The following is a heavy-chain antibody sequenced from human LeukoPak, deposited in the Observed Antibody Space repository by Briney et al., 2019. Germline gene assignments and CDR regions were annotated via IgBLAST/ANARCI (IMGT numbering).Heavy chain of an antibody. Sequence: SETLSLTCTVSGGSISSSSYYWGWIRQPPGKGLEWIGSIYYSGSTKYNPSLQSRVTISVDTSKNQFSLKLSSVTAADTAVYYCARAGVDILTGYYGGLDYWGQGTLVTVSS. D-gene: IGHD3-9*01. J-gene: IGHJ4*02. CDR1: GGSISSSSYY. CDR2: IYYSGST. CDR3: ARAGVDILTGYYGGLDY. V-gene: IGHV4-39*07.